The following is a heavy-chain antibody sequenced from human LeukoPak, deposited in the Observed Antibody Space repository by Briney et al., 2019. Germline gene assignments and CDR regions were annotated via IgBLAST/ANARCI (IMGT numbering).Heavy chain of an antibody. CDR2: IKQDGSEK. CDR3: AKAVYDYVWGSYRYTDY. CDR1: GFTFSSYW. D-gene: IGHD3-16*02. J-gene: IGHJ4*02. V-gene: IGHV3-7*01. Sequence: PGGSLRLSCAASGFTFSSYWMSWVRQAPGKGLEWVANIKQDGSEKYYVDSVKGRFTISRDNAKNSLYLQMNSLRAEDTAVYYCAKAVYDYVWGSYRYTDYWGQGTLVTVSS.